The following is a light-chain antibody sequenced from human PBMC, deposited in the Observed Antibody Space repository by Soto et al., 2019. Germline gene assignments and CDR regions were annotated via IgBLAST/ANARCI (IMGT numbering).Light chain of an antibody. J-gene: IGKJ4*01. CDR3: QQYGTSPFT. Sequence: EIVLTQSPTTLSLSPGEGATLSCRASQTVLSNYLAWYQQKPGQAPRLLFYGASFRATGIPDRFSGSGSGTDFTLTISRLEPEDCAVFYCQQYGTSPFTFAGGTKVEIK. V-gene: IGKV3-20*01. CDR2: GAS. CDR1: QTVLSNY.